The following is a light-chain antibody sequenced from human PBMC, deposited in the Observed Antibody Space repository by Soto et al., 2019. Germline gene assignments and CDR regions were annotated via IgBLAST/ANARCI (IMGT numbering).Light chain of an antibody. Sequence: DIRMTQSPSSLFASVGDTVTVTCRASQGISNYLAWYQQKPGRVPKLLIYATSTLDSGVPSRFSGSGSGTDFTLTITSLQPEDVATYYCQHYKRASTFGQGTRLEI. V-gene: IGKV1-27*01. CDR3: QHYKRAST. CDR2: ATS. CDR1: QGISNY. J-gene: IGKJ5*01.